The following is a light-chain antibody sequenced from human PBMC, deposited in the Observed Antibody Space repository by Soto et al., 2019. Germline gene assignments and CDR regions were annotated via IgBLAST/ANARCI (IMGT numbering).Light chain of an antibody. Sequence: QSVLTQPPSASGSPGQSVTISCTGTSSDVGGYNYVSWYQQHPDKVPKLMVYEVNKRPSGVPDRFSGSKSGNTASLTVSGLQAEDEADYYCTSYAGGNNVFGTGTKVTVL. J-gene: IGLJ1*01. CDR1: SSDVGGYNY. CDR2: EVN. CDR3: TSYAGGNNV. V-gene: IGLV2-8*01.